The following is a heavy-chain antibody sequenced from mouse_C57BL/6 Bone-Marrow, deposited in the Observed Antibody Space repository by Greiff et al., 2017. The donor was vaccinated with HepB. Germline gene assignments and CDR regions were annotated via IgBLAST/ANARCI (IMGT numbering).Heavy chain of an antibody. CDR3: ARWRFITTGDYFDY. Sequence: LQESGAELVKPGASVKMSCKASGYTFTSYWITWVKQRPGQGLEWIGDIYPGSGSTNYNEKFKSKATLTVDTSSSTAYMQLSSLTSEDSAVYYCARWRFITTGDYFDYWGQGTTLTVSS. CDR2: IYPGSGST. D-gene: IGHD1-1*01. CDR1: GYTFTSYW. J-gene: IGHJ2*01. V-gene: IGHV1-55*01.